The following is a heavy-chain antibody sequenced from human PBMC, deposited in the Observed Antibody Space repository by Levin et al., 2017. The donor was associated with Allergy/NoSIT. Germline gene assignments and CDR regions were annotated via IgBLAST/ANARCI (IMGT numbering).Heavy chain of an antibody. CDR1: GGSFSGYY. CDR3: ARGSRWLQLGDWFDP. V-gene: IGHV4-34*01. J-gene: IGHJ5*02. D-gene: IGHD5-24*01. Sequence: ESLKISCAVYGGSFSGYYWSWIRQPPGKGLEWIGEINHSGSTNYNPSLQSRVTISVDTSKNQFSLKLSSVTAADTAVYYCARGSRWLQLGDWFDPWGQGTLVTVSS. CDR2: INHSGST.